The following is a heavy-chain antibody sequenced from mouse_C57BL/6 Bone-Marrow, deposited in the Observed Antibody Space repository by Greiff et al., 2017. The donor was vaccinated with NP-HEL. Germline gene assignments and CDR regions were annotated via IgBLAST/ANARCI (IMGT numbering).Heavy chain of an antibody. D-gene: IGHD2-4*01. V-gene: IGHV3-1*01. J-gene: IGHJ1*03. CDR2: ISYSGST. CDR3: AREGVYDYDGYFDV. CDR1: GYSITSGYD. Sequence: DVQLQESGPGMVKPSQSLSLTCTVTGYSITSGYDWHWIRHFPGNKLEWMGYISYSGSTNYNPSLKSRISITHDTSKNHFFLKLNSVTTEDTATYYCAREGVYDYDGYFDVWGTGTTVTVSS.